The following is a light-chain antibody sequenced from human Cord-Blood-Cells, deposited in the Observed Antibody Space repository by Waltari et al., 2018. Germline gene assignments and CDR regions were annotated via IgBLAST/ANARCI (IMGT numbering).Light chain of an antibody. CDR3: QQSYSTPVH. CDR1: QSISSY. Sequence: DIQMTQSLSSLSASVGDRVTITCRASQSISSYLNWYQQKPGKAPKLLIYAASSLQSGVPSRFSGSGSGTDFTLTISSLQPEDFATYYCQQSYSTPVHFGQGTKLEIK. V-gene: IGKV1-39*01. J-gene: IGKJ2*01. CDR2: AAS.